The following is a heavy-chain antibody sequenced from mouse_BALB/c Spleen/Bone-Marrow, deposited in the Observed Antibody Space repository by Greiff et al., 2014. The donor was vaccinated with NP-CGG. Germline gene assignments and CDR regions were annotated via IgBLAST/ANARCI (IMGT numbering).Heavy chain of an antibody. J-gene: IGHJ2*01. D-gene: IGHD2-4*01. CDR1: GYTFTSYW. Sequence: VQLQQSGTELAKPGASVKMSCKASGYTFTSYWMHWVKQRLGQGLEWIGYINPSTGYTEFNQNFKDKATLTADKSSSTAYMQLSSLTSEDSAVYYCARSGDYGQFDYWGQGTTLTVSS. CDR2: INPSTGYT. CDR3: ARSGDYGQFDY. V-gene: IGHV1-7*01.